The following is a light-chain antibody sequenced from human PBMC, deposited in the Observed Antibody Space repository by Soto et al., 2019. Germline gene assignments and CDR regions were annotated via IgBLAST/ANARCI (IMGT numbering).Light chain of an antibody. CDR1: QSISTW. CDR2: AAS. CDR3: QQYNSYPST. Sequence: DIQMTQSPSTVSASVGDGVTITCRASQSISTWLAWYQQKPGKAPKLLIYAASTLESGVPSGFSGSGSGTEFTLTITSLQPDDFAPAYCQQYNSYPSTFGQGTKLEIK. V-gene: IGKV1-5*01. J-gene: IGKJ2*01.